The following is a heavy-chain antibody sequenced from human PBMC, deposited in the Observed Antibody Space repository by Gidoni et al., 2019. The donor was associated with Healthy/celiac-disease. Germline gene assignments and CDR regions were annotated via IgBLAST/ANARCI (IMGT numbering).Heavy chain of an antibody. V-gene: IGHV4-59*01. Sequence: QVQLQESGPGLVKPSETLSLTCTVSGGSISSYYWSWIRQPPGKGLEWIGYIYYSGSTNYNPSLKSRVTISVDTSKNQFSLKLSSVTAADTAVYYCARASICTNGVCYAAEPYNWFDPWGQGTLVTVSS. D-gene: IGHD2-8*01. CDR1: GGSISSYY. J-gene: IGHJ5*02. CDR2: IYYSGST. CDR3: ARASICTNGVCYAAEPYNWFDP.